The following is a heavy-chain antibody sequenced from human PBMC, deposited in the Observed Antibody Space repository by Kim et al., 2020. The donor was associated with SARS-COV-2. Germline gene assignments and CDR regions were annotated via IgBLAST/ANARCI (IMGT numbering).Heavy chain of an antibody. V-gene: IGHV1-3*01. CDR2: IDCGNGNT. Sequence: ASVKVSCKTSGHFFTRDSIHWVRQAPGQGLEWMGGIDCGNGNTIYSQKFQGRDTFTTDTSASTAYMELSFLRSEDSAVYYCLGGFYFDYWGQGTLVTVSS. J-gene: IGHJ4*02. CDR1: GHFFTRDS. D-gene: IGHD3-16*01. CDR3: LGGFYFDY.